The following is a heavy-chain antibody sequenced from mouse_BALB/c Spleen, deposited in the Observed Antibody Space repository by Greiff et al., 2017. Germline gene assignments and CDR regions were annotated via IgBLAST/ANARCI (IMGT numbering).Heavy chain of an antibody. CDR2: IWTGGGT. J-gene: IGHJ1*01. V-gene: IGHV2-9-2*01. Sequence: VQVVESGPGLVAPSQSLSITCTVSGFSLTSYDISWIRQPPGKGLEWLGVIWTGGGTNYNSAFMSRLSISKDNSKSQVFLKMNSLQTDDTAIYYCVRDYYGNYSPGYFDVWGAGTTVTVSS. CDR1: GFSLTSYD. CDR3: VRDYYGNYSPGYFDV. D-gene: IGHD2-1*01.